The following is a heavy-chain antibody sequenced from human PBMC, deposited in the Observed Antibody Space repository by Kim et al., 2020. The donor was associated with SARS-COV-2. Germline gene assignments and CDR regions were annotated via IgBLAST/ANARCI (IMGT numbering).Heavy chain of an antibody. V-gene: IGHV3-7*01. CDR2: IKQDGSEK. CDR3: ARGSLGVLLWFGELHFDY. D-gene: IGHD3-10*01. J-gene: IGHJ4*02. Sequence: GGSLRLSCAASGFTFSSYWMSWVRQAPGKGLEWVANIKQDGSEKYYVDSVKGRFTISRDNAKNSLYLQMNSLRAEDTAVYYCARGSLGVLLWFGELHFDYWGQGTLVTVSS. CDR1: GFTFSSYW.